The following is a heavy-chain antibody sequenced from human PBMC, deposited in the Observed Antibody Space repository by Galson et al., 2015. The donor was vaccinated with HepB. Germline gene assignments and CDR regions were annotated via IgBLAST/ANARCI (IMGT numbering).Heavy chain of an antibody. D-gene: IGHD6-19*01. V-gene: IGHV2-26*01. CDR1: GFSLSNARMG. CDR3: ARTLASGWYYFDY. J-gene: IGHJ4*02. CDR2: IFSNDEK. Sequence: PALVKPTQTLTLTCTVSGFSLSNARMGVSWIRQPPGKALEWLAHIFSNDEKSYSTSLKSRLTISKDTSKSQVVLTMTNMDPVDTATYYCARTLASGWYYFDYWGQGTLVTVSS.